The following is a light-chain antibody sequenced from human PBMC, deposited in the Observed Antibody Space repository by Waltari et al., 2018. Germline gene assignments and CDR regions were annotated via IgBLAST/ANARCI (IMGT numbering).Light chain of an antibody. CDR2: GAT. CDR1: QSVSSN. CDR3: QQYNNWPPQDA. Sequence: EIVMTQSPATLSVSPGERATLSCRAMQSVSSNLAWYQQQPGQAPRLLIYGATTRATGIPARFSGSGSGTEFTLTISSLQSEDFAIYYCQQYNNWPPQDAFGQGTKLEIK. J-gene: IGKJ2*01. V-gene: IGKV3-15*01.